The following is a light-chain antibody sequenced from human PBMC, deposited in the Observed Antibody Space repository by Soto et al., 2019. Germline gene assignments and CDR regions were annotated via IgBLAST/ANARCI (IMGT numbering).Light chain of an antibody. CDR3: QQYNNLPPMYT. J-gene: IGKJ2*01. Sequence: EIVMTQSPATLSVSPGERATLSCMASQSVSSNLAWYQQKPGQAPRLLIYDAFTRATGIPARCSGRGSGTEFTLTISSLQSEDFAVYYCQQYNNLPPMYTCGKGTKLEIK. CDR1: QSVSSN. CDR2: DAF. V-gene: IGKV3-15*01.